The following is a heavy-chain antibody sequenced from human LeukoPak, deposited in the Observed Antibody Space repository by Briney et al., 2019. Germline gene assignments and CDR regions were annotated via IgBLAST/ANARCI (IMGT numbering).Heavy chain of an antibody. D-gene: IGHD5-12*01. V-gene: IGHV3-48*04. Sequence: PGGSLRLSCAASGFTFSSYSMNWVRQAPGKGLEWVSYISSSSSTIYYADSVKGRFTISRDNAKNSLYLQMNSLRAEDTAVYYCAREFGYSGYDYWGQGTLVTVSS. CDR1: GFTFSSYS. CDR3: AREFGYSGYDY. J-gene: IGHJ4*02. CDR2: ISSSSSTI.